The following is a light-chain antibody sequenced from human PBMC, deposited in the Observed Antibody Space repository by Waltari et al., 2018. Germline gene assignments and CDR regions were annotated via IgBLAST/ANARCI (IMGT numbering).Light chain of an antibody. V-gene: IGKV1-8*01. CDR3: QQYYSHPPT. J-gene: IGKJ1*01. CDR1: QGISSY. Sequence: AIRITQSPAPLSASTGDRVTITCRASQGISSYLAWYQQKPGKAPKFLIYAASTLQSGVPSRFSGSGSGTDFTLTISCLQSEDFASYYCQQYYSHPPTFGQGTKVENK. CDR2: AAS.